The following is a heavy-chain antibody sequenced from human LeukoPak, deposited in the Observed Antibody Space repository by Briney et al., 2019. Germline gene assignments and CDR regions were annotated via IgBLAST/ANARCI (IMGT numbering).Heavy chain of an antibody. Sequence: SETLSLTCTVSGGSISSSSYYWGWIRQPPGKGLEWIGSIYYSGSTYYNPSLKSRVTISVDTSKNQFPLKLSSVTAADTAVYYCARLWYYDSSGYYFWYYFDYWGQGTLVTVSS. D-gene: IGHD3-22*01. V-gene: IGHV4-39*01. CDR1: GGSISSSSYY. CDR3: ARLWYYDSSGYYFWYYFDY. CDR2: IYYSGST. J-gene: IGHJ4*02.